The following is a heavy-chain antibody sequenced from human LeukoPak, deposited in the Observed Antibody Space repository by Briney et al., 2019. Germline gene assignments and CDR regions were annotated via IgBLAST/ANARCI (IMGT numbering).Heavy chain of an antibody. D-gene: IGHD3-22*01. CDR3: ARGRFYYDTSGSYSYNYHMHV. V-gene: IGHV3-7*01. J-gene: IGHJ6*03. CDR1: GLTFSSYW. Sequence: GGSLRLSCAASGLTFSSYWMSWVRQAPGRELEWVANINQGGNEKYYVDSVKGRFTISRDNAKNSQYLQMNSLRVEDTAVYYCARGRFYYDTSGSYSYNYHMHVWGKGTTVTVSS. CDR2: INQGGNEK.